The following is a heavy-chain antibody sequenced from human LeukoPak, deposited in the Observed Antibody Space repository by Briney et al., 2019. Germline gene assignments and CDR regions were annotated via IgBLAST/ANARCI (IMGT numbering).Heavy chain of an antibody. CDR2: IYTSGST. J-gene: IGHJ4*02. CDR1: GGSFSDYY. Sequence: PSETLSLTCAVYGGSFSDYYWSWIRQPAGKGLEWIGRIYTSGSTNYNPSLKSRVTMSVDTSKNQFSLKLSSVTAADTAVYYCAREGVYCSSTSCYDNFDYWGQGTLVTVSS. D-gene: IGHD2-2*01. V-gene: IGHV4-4*07. CDR3: AREGVYCSSTSCYDNFDY.